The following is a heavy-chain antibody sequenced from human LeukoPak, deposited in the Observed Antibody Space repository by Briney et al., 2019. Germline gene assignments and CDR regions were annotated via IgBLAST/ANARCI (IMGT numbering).Heavy chain of an antibody. J-gene: IGHJ6*03. V-gene: IGHV4-39*07. CDR1: GGSISSSSYY. D-gene: IGHD5-18*01. CDR2: IYYSGST. CDR3: ARASPHTTGTAMRDSYYFYMDV. Sequence: SETLSLTCTVSGGSISSSSYYWGWIRQPPGKGLEWIGSIYYSGSTYYNPSLKSRVTISVDTSKNQFSLKLSSVTAADTAVYYCARASPHTTGTAMRDSYYFYMDVWGKGTTVSVSS.